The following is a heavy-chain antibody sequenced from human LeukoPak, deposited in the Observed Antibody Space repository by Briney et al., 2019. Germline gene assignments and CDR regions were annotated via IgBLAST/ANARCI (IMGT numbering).Heavy chain of an antibody. D-gene: IGHD3-9*01. J-gene: IGHJ4*02. CDR3: AKFYDILTGYFDY. CDR1: GFTFSSYA. Sequence: GGSLRLSCAASGFTFSSYAMSWVRQSPGKGLEWVSAISSGGGTTYYANFADSVKGRFTISRDNSKITLYLQMNSLRAEDTAVYYCAKFYDILTGYFDYWGQGTLVTVSS. CDR2: ISSGGGTT. V-gene: IGHV3-23*01.